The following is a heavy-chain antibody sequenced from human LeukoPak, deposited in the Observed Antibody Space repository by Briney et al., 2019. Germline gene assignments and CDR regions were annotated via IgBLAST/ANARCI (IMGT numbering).Heavy chain of an antibody. J-gene: IGHJ4*02. CDR1: GFSFSSYT. Sequence: TGGSLRLSCSASGFSFSSYTMTWVRQAPGKGPEWVSIISGGGDTTFYTDSVKGRFTISRDNSKNTLYLQMNSLRTEDTAVYYCTTSVRLGESQTGKYWGQGTLVTVSS. D-gene: IGHD3-16*01. V-gene: IGHV3-23*01. CDR3: TTSVRLGESQTGKY. CDR2: ISGGGDTT.